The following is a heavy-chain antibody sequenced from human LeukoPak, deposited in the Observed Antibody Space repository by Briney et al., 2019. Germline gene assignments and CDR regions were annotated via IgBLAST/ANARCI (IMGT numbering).Heavy chain of an antibody. CDR2: IYYSGST. V-gene: IGHV4-39*07. D-gene: IGHD6-13*01. Sequence: PSETLSLTCTVSGGSISSSSYYWGWIRQPPGKGLEWIGSIYYSGSTYYNPSLKSRLTISVDTSKNQFSLKLSSVTAADTAVYYCARGRMIVAAGKDWFDPWGQGTLVTVSS. J-gene: IGHJ5*02. CDR1: GGSISSSSYY. CDR3: ARGRMIVAAGKDWFDP.